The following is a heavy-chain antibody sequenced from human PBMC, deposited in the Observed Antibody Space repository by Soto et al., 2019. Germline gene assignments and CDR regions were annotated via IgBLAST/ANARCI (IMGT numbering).Heavy chain of an antibody. CDR2: IKVYNGNT. CDR3: ARGGVVGGIDY. Sequence: QAQLVQSGAEVKKLGASVKVSCKASGYTFISHGISWVRQAPGQGLEWMGWIKVYNGNTNYAQNLQGRVTITTDTSTSTAYLELRSLRSDDTAGYYCARGGVVGGIDYWGQGTLVTVSS. CDR1: GYTFISHG. V-gene: IGHV1-18*01. J-gene: IGHJ4*02. D-gene: IGHD2-15*01.